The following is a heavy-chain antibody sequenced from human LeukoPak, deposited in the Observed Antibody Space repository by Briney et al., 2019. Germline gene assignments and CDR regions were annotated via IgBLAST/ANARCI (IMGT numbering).Heavy chain of an antibody. D-gene: IGHD2-15*01. V-gene: IGHV3-23*01. J-gene: IGHJ6*02. Sequence: GGSLRLSCTATGFTFSSFAMAWVRQAPGKGLERVSGIIGSGGYTYHADSVKGRFTVSRDNSKNTLYLQMNSLTAGDTAVYYCAKGTKDHCSGGYCYPLDVWGQGLRSPSP. CDR2: IIGSGGYT. CDR1: GFTFSSFA. CDR3: AKGTKDHCSGGYCYPLDV.